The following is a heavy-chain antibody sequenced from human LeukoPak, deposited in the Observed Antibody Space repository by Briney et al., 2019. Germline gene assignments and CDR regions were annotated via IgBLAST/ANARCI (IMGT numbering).Heavy chain of an antibody. D-gene: IGHD3-9*01. CDR2: IYYSGST. V-gene: IGHV4-59*01. CDR1: GGSISSYY. CDR3: ARDNRYYDILTGYAFNDAFDI. J-gene: IGHJ3*02. Sequence: TSETLSLTCTVSGGSISSYYWSWIRHPPGKGLGWIGYIYYSGSTNYNPSPKSRVTISVDTSKIQFSLKLSSVTAADTAVYYCARDNRYYDILTGYAFNDAFDIWGQGTMVTVSS.